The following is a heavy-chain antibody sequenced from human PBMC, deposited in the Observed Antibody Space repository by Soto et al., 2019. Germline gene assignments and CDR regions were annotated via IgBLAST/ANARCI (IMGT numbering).Heavy chain of an antibody. Sequence: QVQLQQWGAGLLKPSETLSLTCAVYGGSFSGYYWSWIRQPPGKGLEWIGEINHSGSTNYNPSLKSRVTISVDTSKTQFSLKLSSVTAADTAVYYCARKRNTGWYFDYWGQGTLVTVSS. J-gene: IGHJ4*02. CDR1: GGSFSGYY. D-gene: IGHD6-19*01. V-gene: IGHV4-34*01. CDR2: INHSGST. CDR3: ARKRNTGWYFDY.